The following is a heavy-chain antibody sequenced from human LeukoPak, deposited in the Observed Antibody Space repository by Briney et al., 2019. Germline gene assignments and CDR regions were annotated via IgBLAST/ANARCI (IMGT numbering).Heavy chain of an antibody. CDR1: GGSISSSSYY. D-gene: IGHD3-16*01. V-gene: IGHV4-39*07. CDR2: IYYSGST. CDR3: AREETTYYDYVWGSHHFDY. Sequence: PSETLSLTCTVSGGSISSSSYYWGWIRQPPGKGLEWIGSIYYSGSTYYNPSLKSRVTISVDTSKNQFSLKLSSVTAADTAVYYCAREETTYYDYVWGSHHFDYWGQGTLVTVSS. J-gene: IGHJ4*02.